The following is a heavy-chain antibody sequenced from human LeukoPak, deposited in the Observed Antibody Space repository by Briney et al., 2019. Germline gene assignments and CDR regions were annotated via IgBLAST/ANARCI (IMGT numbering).Heavy chain of an antibody. D-gene: IGHD3-3*01. Sequence: SETLSLTCTVSGGSISSGSYYWSWIRQPAGKGLEWIGRIYTSGSTNYNPSLKSRVTISVDTSKNQFSLKLSSVTAADTAVYYCAGQGLVLRFLEGDAFDIWGQGTMVTVSS. CDR3: AGQGLVLRFLEGDAFDI. V-gene: IGHV4-61*02. CDR2: IYTSGST. CDR1: GGSISSGSYY. J-gene: IGHJ3*02.